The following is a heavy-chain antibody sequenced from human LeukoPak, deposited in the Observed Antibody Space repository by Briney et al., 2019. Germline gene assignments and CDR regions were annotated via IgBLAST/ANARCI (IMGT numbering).Heavy chain of an antibody. CDR2: ISSSSSYI. V-gene: IGHV3-21*04. J-gene: IGHJ3*02. CDR3: AKGITMSHAFGI. CDR1: GFTFSSYS. Sequence: GGSLRLSCAASGFTFSSYSMNWVRQAPGKGLQWVSSISSSSSYIYYADSVKGRFTISRDNSKNTLYLQMNSLRAEDTAVYYCAKGITMSHAFGIWGQGTMVTVSS. D-gene: IGHD3-22*01.